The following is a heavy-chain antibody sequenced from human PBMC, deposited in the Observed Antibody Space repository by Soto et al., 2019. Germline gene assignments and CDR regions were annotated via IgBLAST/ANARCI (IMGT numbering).Heavy chain of an antibody. Sequence: TLSLTCTVSGGSIRSYYWSWIRQPPGKGLEWIGYIYYSGSTNCNPSLKSRLTISVDTSKNQFSLKLSSVTAADTAVYYCARGSPTLGYCTNGVCTHFDFWGLGTLVTVSS. CDR3: ARGSPTLGYCTNGVCTHFDF. V-gene: IGHV4-59*01. J-gene: IGHJ4*02. CDR2: IYYSGST. D-gene: IGHD2-8*01. CDR1: GGSIRSYY.